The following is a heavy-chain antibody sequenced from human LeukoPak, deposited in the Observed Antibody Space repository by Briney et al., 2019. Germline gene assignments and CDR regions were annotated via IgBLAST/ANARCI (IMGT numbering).Heavy chain of an antibody. J-gene: IGHJ5*02. CDR1: GGSFSGYY. D-gene: IGHD5-12*01. CDR2: INHSGST. Sequence: SETLSLTCAVYGGSFSGYYWSWIRQPPGKGLEWIGEINHSGSTNYNPSLKSRVTISVDTSKNQFSLKLSSVTAADTAVYYCARDRQGGVATIYYFRRWFDPWGQGTLVTVSS. CDR3: ARDRQGGVATIYYFRRWFDP. V-gene: IGHV4-34*01.